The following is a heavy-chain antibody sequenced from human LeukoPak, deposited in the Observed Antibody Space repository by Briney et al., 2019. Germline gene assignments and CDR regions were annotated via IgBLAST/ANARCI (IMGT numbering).Heavy chain of an antibody. V-gene: IGHV3-23*01. CDR2: ISGSGSGT. Sequence: PGGSLRLSCSASGFTFSSYYLHWVRQDPGKGLEWVSAISGSGSGTYYADSVKGRFTISRDNSTNTLYLQMNTLRAEDTAMYYCTKGYSDSSGYVNRIFASSGQGTLVTVSS. CDR3: TKGYSDSSGYVNRIFAS. D-gene: IGHD3-22*01. J-gene: IGHJ4*02. CDR1: GFTFSSYY.